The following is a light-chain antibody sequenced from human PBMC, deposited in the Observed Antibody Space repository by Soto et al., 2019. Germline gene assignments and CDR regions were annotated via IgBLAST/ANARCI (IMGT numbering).Light chain of an antibody. CDR1: QTVSSH. CDR2: GVF. Sequence: EVVMTQSPVTLSVSLGQRATLSCRASQTVSSHIAWYQQKPGQAPRLLISGVFVRATGIPGRFSGTGSGTDFALTISRLETDDSAVYYCQQYGGSPFTFGPGTKVDIK. CDR3: QQYGGSPFT. J-gene: IGKJ3*01. V-gene: IGKV3-20*01.